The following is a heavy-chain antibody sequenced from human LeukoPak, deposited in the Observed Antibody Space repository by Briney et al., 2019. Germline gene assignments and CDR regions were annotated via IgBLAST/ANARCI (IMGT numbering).Heavy chain of an antibody. V-gene: IGHV4-38-2*02. J-gene: IGHJ4*02. CDR3: AREQTPTTVVTG. CDR2: IYHSGST. D-gene: IGHD4-23*01. CDR1: GYSISSGYY. Sequence: PSETLSLTCAVSGYSISSGYYWGWTRQPPGKGLEWIGSIYHSGSTYYNPSLKSRVTISVDTSKNQFSLKLSSVTAADTAVYYCAREQTPTTVVTGWGQGTLVTVSS.